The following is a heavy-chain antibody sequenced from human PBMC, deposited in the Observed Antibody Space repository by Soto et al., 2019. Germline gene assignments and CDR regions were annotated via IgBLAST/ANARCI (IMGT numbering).Heavy chain of an antibody. CDR2: IYYSGST. D-gene: IGHD3-9*01. V-gene: IGHV4-39*01. Sequence: SETLSLTCTVSGGSISSSSYYWGWIRQPPGKGLEWIGSIYYSGSTYYNPSLKSRVTISVDTSKNQFSLKLSSVTAADTAVYYCARTLSDILTGYYLYYYGMDVWGQGTTVTVSS. CDR3: ARTLSDILTGYYLYYYGMDV. J-gene: IGHJ6*02. CDR1: GGSISSSSYY.